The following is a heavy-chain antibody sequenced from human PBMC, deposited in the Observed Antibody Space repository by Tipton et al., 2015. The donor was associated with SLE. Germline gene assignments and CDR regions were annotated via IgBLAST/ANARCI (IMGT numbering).Heavy chain of an antibody. CDR3: TRPSTEVPQYY. J-gene: IGHJ4*02. CDR2: IKQDGSEK. V-gene: IGHV3-7*01. D-gene: IGHD4-23*01. Sequence: LSLTCDVSGYSMSSGHYWGWIRQPPGKGLEWVANIKQDGSEKYYVDSVKGRFTISRDNARNSLYLQVDSLRVEDTAVYYCTRPSTEVPQYYWGQGTLVTVSS. CDR1: GYSMSSGHY.